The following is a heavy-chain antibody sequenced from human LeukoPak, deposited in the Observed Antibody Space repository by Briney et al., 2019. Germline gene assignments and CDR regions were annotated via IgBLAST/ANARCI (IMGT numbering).Heavy chain of an antibody. CDR2: IYIGDTT. Sequence: GGSLRLSCAASGFTVSTNYMSWVRQAPGKGLEWVSVIYIGDTTFYADSVRGKFTISRDNSKNTLYLQMNSLRAEDTVVYYFAIILRSSSGYYFDYWGQGTLVTVSS. CDR3: AIILRSSSGYYFDY. J-gene: IGHJ4*02. CDR1: GFTVSTNY. V-gene: IGHV3-66*01. D-gene: IGHD3-10*01.